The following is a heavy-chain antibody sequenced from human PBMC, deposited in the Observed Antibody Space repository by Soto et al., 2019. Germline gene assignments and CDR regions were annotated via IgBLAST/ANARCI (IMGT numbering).Heavy chain of an antibody. D-gene: IGHD2-15*01. CDR2: INPNHGGT. J-gene: IGHJ4*02. V-gene: IGHV1-2*02. CDR1: GYTFSDYY. CDR3: ARALLQTCKKRNPFDH. Sequence: GASVKVSCKASGYTFSDYYIHWVRQAPGQGREWMGWINPNHGGTNYAQRFQGGVTMTRDTSITTAYMERTSMQSDATAMYYRARALLQTCKKRNPFDHSRKGTLVT.